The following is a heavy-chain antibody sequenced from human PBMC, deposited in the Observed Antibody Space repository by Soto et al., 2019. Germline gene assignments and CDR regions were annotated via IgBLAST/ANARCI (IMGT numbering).Heavy chain of an antibody. Sequence: EVQLWESGGDFIQPGGSLRVSFAASGFTFTNYAMSWVRQAPGKGLEWVSTIDHAGVNTHYADSVKGRFTISRDNSKGTLYLQMNSLRAEDTAIYYCATDVGPIMFDYWGQGALITVSS. CDR2: IDHAGVNT. J-gene: IGHJ4*02. CDR3: ATDVGPIMFDY. V-gene: IGHV3-23*01. CDR1: GFTFTNYA. D-gene: IGHD1-26*01.